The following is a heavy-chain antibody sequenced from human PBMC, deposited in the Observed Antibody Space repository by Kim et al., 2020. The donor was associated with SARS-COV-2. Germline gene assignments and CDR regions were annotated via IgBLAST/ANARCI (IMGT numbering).Heavy chain of an antibody. Sequence: SRSYGDAVKGRLTISRDNDKNSLYIQMNSLRADDSALYYCARVMEPTFWDYWGQGTLVSVS. V-gene: IGHV3-20*03. D-gene: IGHD3-3*01. CDR2: SR. CDR3: ARVMEPTFWDY. J-gene: IGHJ4*02.